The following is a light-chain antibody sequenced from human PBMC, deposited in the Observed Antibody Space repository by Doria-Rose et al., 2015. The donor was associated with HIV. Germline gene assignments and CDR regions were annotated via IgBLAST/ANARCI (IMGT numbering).Light chain of an antibody. CDR2: AAS. CDR1: QTVITY. V-gene: IGKV1-39*01. J-gene: IGKJ1*01. CDR3: QQTYSSPPWT. Sequence: GDRVTITCRASQTVITYLTWFQQEPGKAPKLLIYAASRLQSGVPSRFSGSGSGTDFTLTISGLQPGDFATYYCQQTYSSPPWTFGQGTKVE.